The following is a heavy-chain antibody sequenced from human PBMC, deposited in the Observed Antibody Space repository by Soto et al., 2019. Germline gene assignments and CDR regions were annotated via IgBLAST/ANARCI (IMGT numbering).Heavy chain of an antibody. CDR2: IIPIFGTA. CDR3: ARLSQTYYDILTGPYYYYGMDV. Sequence: SVKVSCKASGGTFSSYAISWVRQAPGQGLEWMGGIIPIFGTANYAQKFQGRVTITADESTSTAYMELSSLRSEDTAVYYCARLSQTYYDILTGPYYYYGMDVWGQGTTVTVSS. CDR1: GGTFSSYA. D-gene: IGHD3-9*01. V-gene: IGHV1-69*13. J-gene: IGHJ6*02.